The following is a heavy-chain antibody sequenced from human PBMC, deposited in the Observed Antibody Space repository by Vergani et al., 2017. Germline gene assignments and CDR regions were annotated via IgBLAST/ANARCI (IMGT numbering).Heavy chain of an antibody. J-gene: IGHJ4*02. CDR1: GFTFSSYS. CDR3: AKENDGGGLGY. D-gene: IGHD1-1*01. V-gene: IGHV3-21*04. CDR2: ISSSSSYI. Sequence: EVQLVESGGGLVKPGGSLRLSCAASGFTFSSYSMNWVRQAPGKGLEWVSSISSSSSYIYYADSVKGRFTISRDNAKNTLYLQMNSLRAEDTAVYYCAKENDGGGLGYWGQGTLVTVSS.